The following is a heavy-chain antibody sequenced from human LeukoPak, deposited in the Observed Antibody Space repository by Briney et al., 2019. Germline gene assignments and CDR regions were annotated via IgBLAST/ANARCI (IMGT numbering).Heavy chain of an antibody. CDR3: AKRGSGTLLPTYYYYMDV. CDR2: ISGNAVAT. J-gene: IGHJ6*03. V-gene: IGHV3-23*01. CDR1: GFTFSNFG. Sequence: GGSLRLSCAASGFTFSNFGMSWVRQAPGKGLEWVSTISGNAVATYYADSVKGRFTISRDNTKNTLYLQINSLEAEDTAIYYCAKRGSGTLLPTYYYYMDVWGKGTTVTVSS. D-gene: IGHD2-15*01.